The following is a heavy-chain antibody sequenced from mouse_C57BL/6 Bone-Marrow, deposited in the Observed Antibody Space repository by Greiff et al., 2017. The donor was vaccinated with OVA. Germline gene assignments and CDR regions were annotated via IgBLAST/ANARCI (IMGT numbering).Heavy chain of an antibody. CDR1: GYTFTDYE. Sequence: VHLVESGAELVRPGASVTLSCKASGYTFTDYEMHWVKQTPVHGLEWIGAIDPETGGTASNQKFKGKAILTADKSSSTAYMELRSLTSEDSAVYYCTANWDDKAWFAYWGQGTLVTVSA. CDR3: TANWDDKAWFAY. J-gene: IGHJ3*01. CDR2: IDPETGGT. V-gene: IGHV1-15*01. D-gene: IGHD4-1*02.